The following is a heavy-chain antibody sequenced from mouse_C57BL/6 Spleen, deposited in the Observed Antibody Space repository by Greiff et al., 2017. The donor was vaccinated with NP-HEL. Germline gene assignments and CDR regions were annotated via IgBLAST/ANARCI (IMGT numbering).Heavy chain of an antibody. CDR2: ISYDGSN. CDR3: ARPYDGYGTWFAY. D-gene: IGHD2-3*01. CDR1: GYSITSGYY. Sequence: EVQLQQSGPGFVKPSQSLSLTCSVTGYSITSGYYWNWIRQFPGNKLEWMGYISYDGSNNYNPSLKNRISITRDTSKNQFFLKLNSVTTEDTATYYCARPYDGYGTWFAYWGQGTLVTVSA. J-gene: IGHJ3*01. V-gene: IGHV3-6*01.